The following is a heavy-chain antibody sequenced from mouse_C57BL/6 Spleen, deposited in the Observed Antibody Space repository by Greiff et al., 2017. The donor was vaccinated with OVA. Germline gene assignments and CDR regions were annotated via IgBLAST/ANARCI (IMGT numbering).Heavy chain of an antibody. CDR1: GYAFTNYL. V-gene: IGHV1-54*01. CDR3: ARSTGGYYAMDY. Sequence: VQPQQSGAELVRPGTSVKVSCKASGYAFTNYLIEWVKQRPGQGLEWIGVINPGSGGTDYNEKFKGKATLTADKSSSTAYMQLSSLTSEDSAVYFCARSTGGYYAMDYWGQGTSVTVSS. J-gene: IGHJ4*01. CDR2: INPGSGGT. D-gene: IGHD2-1*01.